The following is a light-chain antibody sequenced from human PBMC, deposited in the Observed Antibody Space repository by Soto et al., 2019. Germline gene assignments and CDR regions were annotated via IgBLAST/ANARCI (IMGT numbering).Light chain of an antibody. V-gene: IGLV1-40*01. Sequence: QAVVTQPPSVSGVPGQRVTISCTESSSNIGAGYDVHWYQQLPGTAPKLLIYGNSNRPSGVPDRFSGSKSGTSASLAITGLQAEDEADYYCQSYDSSLSGWVFGGGTKLTVL. CDR2: GNS. CDR3: QSYDSSLSGWV. CDR1: SSNIGAGYD. J-gene: IGLJ3*02.